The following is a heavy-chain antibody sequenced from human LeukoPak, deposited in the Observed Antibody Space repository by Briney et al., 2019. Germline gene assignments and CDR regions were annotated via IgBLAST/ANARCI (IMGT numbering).Heavy chain of an antibody. J-gene: IGHJ4*02. CDR2: IYYSGST. CDR1: GFAFSTYG. CDR3: ARVSGYHWESFYDY. Sequence: GSLRLSCAASGFAFSTYGMSWVRQPPGKGLEWIGYIYYSGSTNYNPSLKSRVTISVDTSKNQFSLKLRSVTAADTAVYYYARVSGYHWESFYDYWGQGTLVTVSS. D-gene: IGHD5-12*01. V-gene: IGHV4-59*01.